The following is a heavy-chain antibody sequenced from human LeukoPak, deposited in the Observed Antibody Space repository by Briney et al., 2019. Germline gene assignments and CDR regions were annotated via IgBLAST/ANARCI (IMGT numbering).Heavy chain of an antibody. V-gene: IGHV3-21*01. Sequence: GGSLRLSCAASGFTFSSYSMNWVRQAPGKGLEWGSSISSSSSYIYYADSVKGRFTISRDNAKNSLYLQMNSLRAEDTVVYYCAREGLLAAAGTFDYWGQGTLVTVSS. CDR3: AREGLLAAAGTFDY. CDR2: ISSSSSYI. D-gene: IGHD6-13*01. J-gene: IGHJ4*02. CDR1: GFTFSSYS.